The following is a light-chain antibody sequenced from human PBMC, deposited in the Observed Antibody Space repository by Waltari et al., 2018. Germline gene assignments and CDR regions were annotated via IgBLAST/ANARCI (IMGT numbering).Light chain of an antibody. CDR3: QNHERLPAV. CDR1: QSIGRD. CDR2: GAS. Sequence: EIVLTNSPGPLSLSPGERATLSCRASQSIGRDLVWYQQKPGQAPRLLIYGASSRAAGIPDRFSGSGSGTDFSLTISRLEPEDFAVYYCQNHERLPAVFGQGTKVEIK. V-gene: IGKV3-20*01. J-gene: IGKJ1*01.